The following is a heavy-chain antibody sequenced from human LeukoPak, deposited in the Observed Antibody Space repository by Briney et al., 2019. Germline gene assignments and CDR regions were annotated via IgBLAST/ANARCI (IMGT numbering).Heavy chain of an antibody. D-gene: IGHD1-26*01. CDR3: ARGVGGTVYNYYYGMDV. V-gene: IGHV3-30-3*01. Sequence: PGGSLRLSCAASGFTFSSYAMHWVRQAPGKGLEWVAVISYDGSNKYYADSVKGRFTISRDNSKNTLYLQMNSLRAEDTAVYYCARGVGGTVYNYYYGMDVWGQGTTVTVSS. J-gene: IGHJ6*02. CDR1: GFTFSSYA. CDR2: ISYDGSNK.